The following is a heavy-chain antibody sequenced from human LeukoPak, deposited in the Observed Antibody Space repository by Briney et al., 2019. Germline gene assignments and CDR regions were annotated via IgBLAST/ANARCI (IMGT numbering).Heavy chain of an antibody. J-gene: IGHJ4*02. V-gene: IGHV4-34*01. D-gene: IGHD5-18*01. CDR1: GGSISSYY. CDR2: INHSGST. Sequence: SETLSLTCTVSGGSISSYYWSWIRQPPGKGLEWIGEINHSGSTNYNPSLKSRVTISVDTSKNQFSLKLSSVTAADTAVYYCARLTGGYSYGYRGDYWGQGTLVTVSS. CDR3: ARLTGGYSYGYRGDY.